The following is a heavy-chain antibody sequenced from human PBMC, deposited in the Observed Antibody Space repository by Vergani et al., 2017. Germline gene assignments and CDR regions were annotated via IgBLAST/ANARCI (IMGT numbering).Heavy chain of an antibody. J-gene: IGHJ3*02. D-gene: IGHD3-22*01. Sequence: QVQLQESGPGLVKPSQTLSLTCTVSGGSISSGDYYWSWIRQPPGKGLEWIGYIYYSGGTYYNPSLKSRVTISVDTSKNQFSLKLSSGTAADTAVYYCARGLWLLNGADAFDIWGQGTMVTVSS. CDR3: ARGLWLLNGADAFDI. V-gene: IGHV4-30-4*01. CDR1: GGSISSGDYY. CDR2: IYYSGGT.